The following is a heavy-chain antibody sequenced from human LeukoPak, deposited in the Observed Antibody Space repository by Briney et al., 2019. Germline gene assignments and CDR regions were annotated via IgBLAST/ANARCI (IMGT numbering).Heavy chain of an antibody. J-gene: IGHJ4*02. D-gene: IGHD3-10*01. V-gene: IGHV3-30*18. CDR1: GFTFSSYG. CDR3: AKVMVRGVIPLNFDY. CDR2: ISNDGSNK. Sequence: PGRSLRLSCAASGFTFSSYGMHWVRQAPGKGLEWVAVISNDGSNKYYADSVKGRFTISRDNSKNTLYLQMNSLRAEDTAVYYCAKVMVRGVIPLNFDYWGQGTLVTVSS.